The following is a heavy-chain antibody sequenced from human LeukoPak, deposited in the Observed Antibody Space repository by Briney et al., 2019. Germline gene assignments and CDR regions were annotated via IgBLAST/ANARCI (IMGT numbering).Heavy chain of an antibody. CDR2: IGGTGDST. Sequence: GGSLRLSCAAAGFTFSRSAMSWVRRAPGKGLEWVSGIGGTGDSTYYADSVKGRFIISRDNSKNTLFLQMNSLRAEDTAVYYCVKDRYSGSPSYFDYWGQGTLVAVSS. V-gene: IGHV3-23*01. CDR3: VKDRYSGSPSYFDY. CDR1: GFTFSRSA. J-gene: IGHJ4*02. D-gene: IGHD1-26*01.